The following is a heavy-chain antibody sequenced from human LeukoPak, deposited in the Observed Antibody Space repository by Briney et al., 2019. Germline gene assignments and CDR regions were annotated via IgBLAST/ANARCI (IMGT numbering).Heavy chain of an antibody. V-gene: IGHV1-2*02. CDR2: INPNSGGT. D-gene: IGHD5-18*01. CDR1: GYTFTGYH. J-gene: IGHJ6*03. Sequence: GASVKVSCKASGYTFTGYHMHWVRQAPGQGLEWMGWINPNSGGTNYAQKFQGRVTMTRDTSISTAYMELSRLRSDDTAVYYCARENVDTAMVTGSYYYYMDVWGKGATVTVSS. CDR3: ARENVDTAMVTGSYYYYMDV.